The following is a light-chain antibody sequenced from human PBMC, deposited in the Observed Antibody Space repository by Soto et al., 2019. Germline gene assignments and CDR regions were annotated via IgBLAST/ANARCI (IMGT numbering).Light chain of an antibody. CDR2: DAS. Sequence: EIVMTQSPATLSVSPGERATLSCRASQSVSSNLGWYQKKPGQAPRLLIYDASTRATGIPARFSGSWSGTEFTLTISSLQSEDFALYYCQQYNDWPTFGQGTKWIS. CDR1: QSVSSN. CDR3: QQYNDWPT. V-gene: IGKV3-15*01. J-gene: IGKJ1*01.